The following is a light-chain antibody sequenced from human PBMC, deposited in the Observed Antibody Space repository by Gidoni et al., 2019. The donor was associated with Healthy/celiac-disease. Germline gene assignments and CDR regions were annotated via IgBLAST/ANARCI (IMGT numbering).Light chain of an antibody. Sequence: DIQMTQSPSSLSASVGDRVTIPCRASQSISSYLNWYQQKPGKAPKLLIYAASSLQSGVRSRFSGSGSGTDLTLTISSLQPEDFATYYCQQSYSTPPTFGQGTKVEIK. CDR2: AAS. V-gene: IGKV1-39*01. J-gene: IGKJ1*01. CDR1: QSISSY. CDR3: QQSYSTPPT.